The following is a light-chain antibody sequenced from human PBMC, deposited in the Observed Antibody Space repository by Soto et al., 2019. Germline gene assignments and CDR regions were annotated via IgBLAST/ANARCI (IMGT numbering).Light chain of an antibody. V-gene: IGKV3-20*01. J-gene: IGKJ4*01. CDR3: QQYGALPPT. CDR1: QTVSNKY. CDR2: GAS. Sequence: EIVLTQFPGALSLSPGERVTLSCRASQTVSNKYLAWYQQKSGHAPKFLIYGASNRATGIPDRFSGSGSGTDFTLTSSRLEPEDFAVYYWQQYGALPPTFGGGTKVEIK.